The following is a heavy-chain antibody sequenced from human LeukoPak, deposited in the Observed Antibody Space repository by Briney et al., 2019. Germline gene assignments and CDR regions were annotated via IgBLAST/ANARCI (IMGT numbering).Heavy chain of an antibody. Sequence: GGSLRLSCAASGFTFSSYSMNWVRQAPGKGLEWVSSISSSSSYIYYADSVKGRFTISRDNAKNSLYLQMNSLRAEDTAVYYCAKKAMVWPRYGMDVWGQGTTVTVSS. V-gene: IGHV3-21*01. J-gene: IGHJ6*02. CDR3: AKKAMVWPRYGMDV. D-gene: IGHD5-18*01. CDR2: ISSSSSYI. CDR1: GFTFSSYS.